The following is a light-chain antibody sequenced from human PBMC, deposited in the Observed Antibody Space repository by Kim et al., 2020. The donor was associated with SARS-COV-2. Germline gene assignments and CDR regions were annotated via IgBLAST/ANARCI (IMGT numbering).Light chain of an antibody. CDR1: SSNTGAGYD. V-gene: IGLV1-40*01. J-gene: IGLJ1*01. CDR2: GNN. Sequence: ATDACTGRSSNTGAGYDVHLSQQLPATPPNLLSYGNNTRPSGVHARFSGSKSATSASLPITGLRAEDEADYYCQSYDISLTNFYVFGTGTKVTVL. CDR3: QSYDISLTNFYV.